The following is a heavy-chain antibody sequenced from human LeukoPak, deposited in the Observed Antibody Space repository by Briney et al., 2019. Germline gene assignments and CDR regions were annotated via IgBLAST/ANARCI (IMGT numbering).Heavy chain of an antibody. Sequence: GGSLRLSCEASGFIFSSYEMNWVRQAPGKGLEWVSYISSSGSTIYYTDSVKGRFAISRDNAKSSLYLQMNSLRGEDTAVYYCARAIGGYSYGRADYWGQGTLVTVSS. V-gene: IGHV3-48*03. CDR1: GFIFSSYE. CDR2: ISSSGSTI. J-gene: IGHJ4*02. CDR3: ARAIGGYSYGRADY. D-gene: IGHD5-18*01.